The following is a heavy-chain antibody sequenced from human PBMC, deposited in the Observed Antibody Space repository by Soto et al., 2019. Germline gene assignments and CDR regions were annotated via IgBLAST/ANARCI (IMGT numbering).Heavy chain of an antibody. D-gene: IGHD2-15*01. CDR3: ALRRGYCSGRSCYSIWFDP. CDR2: IYWDDDK. J-gene: IGHJ5*02. Sequence: QITLKESGPTLVKPTQTLTLTCTLSGFSLSTSGVGVGWIRQPPGKALEWLTLIYWDDDKRYSPSLKSRLTITKDTSKHQVVLTMTNMDPVDTATYYCALRRGYCSGRSCYSIWFDPWGQGTLVTVSS. CDR1: GFSLSTSGVG. V-gene: IGHV2-5*02.